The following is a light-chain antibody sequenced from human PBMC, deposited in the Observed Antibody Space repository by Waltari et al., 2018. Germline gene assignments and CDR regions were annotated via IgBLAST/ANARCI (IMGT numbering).Light chain of an antibody. Sequence: DIQMTQSPSSLSASAGDRVTITCRASQSISSYLNWYQQKPGEAPKLLIYAASSLQSGVRSRFSGSGSGTDFTLTISSLQPEDFATYYCQQSYSTPWTFGQGTKVEIK. CDR1: QSISSY. J-gene: IGKJ1*01. CDR2: AAS. V-gene: IGKV1-39*01. CDR3: QQSYSTPWT.